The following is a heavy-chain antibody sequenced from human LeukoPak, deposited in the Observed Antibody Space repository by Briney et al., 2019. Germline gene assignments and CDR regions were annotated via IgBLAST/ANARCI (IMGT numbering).Heavy chain of an antibody. Sequence: GGSLRLSCAASGFTFSGYGIHWVRQAPGKGLEWVAFLSYDGSNKFYADSVKGRFTISRDNSENTLHLQMNSLKDEDMAVYYCARGLYKNGWYYFDYWGQGTLVTVSS. J-gene: IGHJ4*02. V-gene: IGHV3-33*01. CDR3: ARGLYKNGWYYFDY. CDR1: GFTFSGYG. D-gene: IGHD6-19*01. CDR2: LSYDGSNK.